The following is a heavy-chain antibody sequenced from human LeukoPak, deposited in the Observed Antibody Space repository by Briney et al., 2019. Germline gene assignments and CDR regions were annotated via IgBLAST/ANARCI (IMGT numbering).Heavy chain of an antibody. CDR2: ISGSGGST. Sequence: GGTLRLSCAASGFTFSSYGMSWVRQAPGKGLEWVSAISGSGGSTYYADSVKGRFTTSRDNSKNTLYLQMNSLRAEDTAVYYCAKEWNDYYDSSGYYYWGQGTLVTVSS. J-gene: IGHJ4*02. D-gene: IGHD3-22*01. V-gene: IGHV3-23*01. CDR3: AKEWNDYYDSSGYYY. CDR1: GFTFSSYG.